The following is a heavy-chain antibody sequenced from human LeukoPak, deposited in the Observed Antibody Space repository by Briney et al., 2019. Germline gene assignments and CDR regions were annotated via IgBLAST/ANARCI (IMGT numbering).Heavy chain of an antibody. V-gene: IGHV3-23*01. CDR2: ISGSGGST. Sequence: PGGSLRLSCAASGFIFNSYAMSWVRQAPGKGLEWVSAISGSGGSTYYADSVKGRFTISRDNSKNTLYLQMNSLRAEDTAVYYCAKVVISSGWNFDYWGQGTLVTVSS. J-gene: IGHJ4*02. D-gene: IGHD6-19*01. CDR1: GFIFNSYA. CDR3: AKVVISSGWNFDY.